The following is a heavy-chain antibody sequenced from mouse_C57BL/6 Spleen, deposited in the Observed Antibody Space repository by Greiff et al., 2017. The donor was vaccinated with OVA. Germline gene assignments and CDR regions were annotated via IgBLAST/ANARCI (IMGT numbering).Heavy chain of an antibody. D-gene: IGHD1-1*01. CDR2: ISDVGSYT. J-gene: IGHJ3*01. V-gene: IGHV5-4*01. CDR1: GFTFSSYA. Sequence: EVQVVESGGGLVKPGGSLKLSCAASGFTFSSYAMSWVRQTPEKRLEWVATISDVGSYTYYPDNVKGRFTISRVKAKNNLYLQMSHLKSEDTAMYYCARDLDYYYGSSPFAYWGQGTLVTVSA. CDR3: ARDLDYYYGSSPFAY.